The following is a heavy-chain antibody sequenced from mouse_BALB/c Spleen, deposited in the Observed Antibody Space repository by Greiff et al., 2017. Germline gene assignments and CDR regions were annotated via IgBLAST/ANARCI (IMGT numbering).Heavy chain of an antibody. Sequence: EVKLVESGGGLVQPGGSRKLSCAASGFTFSSFGMHWVRQAPEKGLEWVAYISSGSSTIYYADTVKGRFTISRDNPKNTLFLQMTSLRSEDTAMYYGARSGNYYYAMDYWGQGTSVTVSS. D-gene: IGHD2-1*01. CDR3: ARSGNYYYAMDY. V-gene: IGHV5-17*02. CDR1: GFTFSSFG. J-gene: IGHJ4*01. CDR2: ISSGSSTI.